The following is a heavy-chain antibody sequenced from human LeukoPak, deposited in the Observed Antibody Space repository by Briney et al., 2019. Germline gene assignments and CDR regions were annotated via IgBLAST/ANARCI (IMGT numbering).Heavy chain of an antibody. Sequence: SETLSLTCTVSGGSISSYYWIWIRQPPGKGLEWIGYIYYSGSTNYNPSLKSRVTISVDTSKNQFSLKLSSVTAADTAVYYCARAGGSSSWYVDWFDPWGQGTLATVSS. CDR1: GGSISSYY. CDR2: IYYSGST. CDR3: ARAGGSSSWYVDWFDP. V-gene: IGHV4-59*01. J-gene: IGHJ5*02. D-gene: IGHD6-13*01.